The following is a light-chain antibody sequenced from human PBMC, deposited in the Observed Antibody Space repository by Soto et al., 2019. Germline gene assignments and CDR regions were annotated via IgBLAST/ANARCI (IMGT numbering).Light chain of an antibody. Sequence: DIQLTQSPSFLSASVGDRVTITCRAGQDISSYLAWYQQKPGKAPNLLMYAASTLQSGVPTRFSGSGSGTEFTLTSSTLQPEDFATYYCQQLKSYPLTFGGGTKVEIK. V-gene: IGKV1-9*01. J-gene: IGKJ4*01. CDR1: QDISSY. CDR2: AAS. CDR3: QQLKSYPLT.